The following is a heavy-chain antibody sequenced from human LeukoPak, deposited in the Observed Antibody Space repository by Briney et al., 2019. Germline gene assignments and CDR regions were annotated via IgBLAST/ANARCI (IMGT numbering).Heavy chain of an antibody. CDR2: TYYRSKWYN. D-gene: IGHD6-19*01. Sequence: SQTLSLTCAISGDSVSSNSAAWNWIRQSPSRGLEWLGRTYYRSKWYNDYAVSVKSRITINPDTSKNQFSLQLNSVTPEDTAVYYCASIAVAGNLFLGAFDIWGQGTTVTVSS. CDR1: GDSVSSNSAA. V-gene: IGHV6-1*01. CDR3: ASIAVAGNLFLGAFDI. J-gene: IGHJ3*02.